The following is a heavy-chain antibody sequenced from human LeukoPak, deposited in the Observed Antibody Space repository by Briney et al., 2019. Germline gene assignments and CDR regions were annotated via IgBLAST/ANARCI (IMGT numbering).Heavy chain of an antibody. V-gene: IGHV4-34*01. CDR2: INHSGST. CDR1: GGSFSGYY. CDR3: ARKRKIVVPAAHDAFDI. J-gene: IGHJ3*02. Sequence: SETLSLTCAVYGGSFSGYYWSWIRQPPGKGLEWIGEINHSGSTNYNPSLKSRVTISVDTSKNQFSLKLSSVTAADTAVYYCARKRKIVVPAAHDAFDIWGQGTMVTVSS. D-gene: IGHD2-2*01.